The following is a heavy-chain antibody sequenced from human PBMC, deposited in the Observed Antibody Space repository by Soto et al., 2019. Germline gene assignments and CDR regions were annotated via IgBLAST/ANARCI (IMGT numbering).Heavy chain of an antibody. CDR2: IGGSGGPT. Sequence: VQLLESGGGLVQPGGSLRLSCVASGFTFSSYAMGWVRQAPGKGLQWVSVIGGSGGPTYYEDSVRGRYTISRDNSRNTLFLQMDSLRAEDTAVYYCAKYILPTTPYFDYWGQGTLVTVS. CDR1: GFTFSSYA. CDR3: AKYILPTTPYFDY. D-gene: IGHD5-12*01. V-gene: IGHV3-23*01. J-gene: IGHJ4*02.